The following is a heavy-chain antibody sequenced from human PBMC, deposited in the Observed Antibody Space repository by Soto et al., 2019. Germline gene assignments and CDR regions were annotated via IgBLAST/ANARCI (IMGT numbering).Heavy chain of an antibody. CDR2: IYPGDSDT. J-gene: IGHJ5*01. V-gene: IGHV5-51*01. CDR3: ARMRGTVVTPDDLNWFDP. CDR1: GYSFTSYW. Sequence: GESLKISCKGSGYSFTSYWIGWVRQMPGKGLEWMGIIYPGDSDTRYSPSFQGQVTISADKSISTAYLQWSSLKASDTAMYYCARMRGTVVTPDDLNWFDPWGQGTLVTVS. D-gene: IGHD2-21*02.